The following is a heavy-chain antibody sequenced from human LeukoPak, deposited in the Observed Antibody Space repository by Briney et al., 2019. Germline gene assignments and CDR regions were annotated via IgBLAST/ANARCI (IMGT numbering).Heavy chain of an antibody. V-gene: IGHV4-34*01. J-gene: IGHJ5*02. CDR1: GGSISSYY. CDR2: INHSGST. CDR3: AGGVRGVIIMGNWFDP. Sequence: SETLSLTCTVSGGSISSYYWSWIRQPPGKGLEWIGEINHSGSTNYNPSLKSRVTISVDTSKNQFSLKLSSVTAADTAVYYCAGGVRGVIIMGNWFDPGGQGTLVTVSS. D-gene: IGHD3-10*01.